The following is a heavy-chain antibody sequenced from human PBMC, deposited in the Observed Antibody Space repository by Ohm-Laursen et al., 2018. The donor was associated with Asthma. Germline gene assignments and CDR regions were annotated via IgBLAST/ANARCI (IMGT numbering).Heavy chain of an antibody. D-gene: IGHD4-11*01. V-gene: IGHV1-24*01. CDR3: ATSIYSNRAYYYYGMDV. Sequence: ASVKVSCKVSGCTLTELSMHWVRQAPGKGLEWMGGFDPEDGETIYAQKFQGRVTMTEDTSTDTAYMELSSLRSEDTAVYYCATSIYSNRAYYYYGMDVWGQGTTVTVSS. CDR1: GCTLTELS. J-gene: IGHJ6*02. CDR2: FDPEDGET.